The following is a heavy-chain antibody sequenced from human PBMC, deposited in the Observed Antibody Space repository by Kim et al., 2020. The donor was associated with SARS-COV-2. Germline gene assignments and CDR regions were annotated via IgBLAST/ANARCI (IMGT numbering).Heavy chain of an antibody. J-gene: IGHJ4*01. CDR1: GGTFSSYA. D-gene: IGHD2-15*01. V-gene: IGHV1-69*13. Sequence: SVKVSCKASGGTFSSYAISWVRQAPGQGLEWMGGIIPIFGTANYAQKFQGRVTITADESTSTAYMELSSLRSEDTAVYYCARDPLPCSGGSCYGFETDYGDLGYCGQGTLVTVSS. CDR3: ARDPLPCSGGSCYGFETDYGDLGY. CDR2: IIPIFGTA.